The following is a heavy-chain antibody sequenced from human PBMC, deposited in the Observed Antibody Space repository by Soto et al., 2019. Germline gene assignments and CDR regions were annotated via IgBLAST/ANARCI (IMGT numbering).Heavy chain of an antibody. Sequence: SETLSLTCTVSGGSISSGGYYWSWIRQHPGKGLEWIGYIYYSGSTYYNPSLKSRVTISVDTSKNQFSLKLSSVTAADTAVYYCARDRDYGDSHGYYYGVDVWGQGTTVTVSS. J-gene: IGHJ6*02. V-gene: IGHV4-31*03. D-gene: IGHD4-17*01. CDR2: IYYSGST. CDR1: GGSISSGGYY. CDR3: ARDRDYGDSHGYYYGVDV.